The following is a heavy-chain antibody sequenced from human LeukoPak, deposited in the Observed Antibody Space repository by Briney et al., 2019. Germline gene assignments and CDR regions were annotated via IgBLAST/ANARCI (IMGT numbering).Heavy chain of an antibody. D-gene: IGHD5-18*01. Sequence: SVKVSCKASGGTFSSYAISWVRQAPGQGLEWMGGIIPIFGTANYARKFQGRVTITTDESTSTAYMELSSLRSEDTAVYYCAREGYSYGTNAFDIWGQGTMVTVSS. V-gene: IGHV1-69*05. CDR2: IIPIFGTA. J-gene: IGHJ3*02. CDR1: GGTFSSYA. CDR3: AREGYSYGTNAFDI.